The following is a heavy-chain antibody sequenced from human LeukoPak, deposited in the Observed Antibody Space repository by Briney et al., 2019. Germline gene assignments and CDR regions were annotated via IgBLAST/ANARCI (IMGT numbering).Heavy chain of an antibody. D-gene: IGHD3-10*01. J-gene: IGHJ4*02. Sequence: QAGGSLRLSCAASGFTVSSNYMSWVRQAPGKGLEWVANINQDGSQESCVDSVKGRFSISRDNAKNSLYLQMHSLRAEDTAVYYCARSNREFASGSGDYWGQGTLVTVSS. V-gene: IGHV3-7*05. CDR2: INQDGSQE. CDR3: ARSNREFASGSGDY. CDR1: GFTVSSNY.